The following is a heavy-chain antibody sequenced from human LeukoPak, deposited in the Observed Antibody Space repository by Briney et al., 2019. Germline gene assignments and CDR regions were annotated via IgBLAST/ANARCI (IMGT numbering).Heavy chain of an antibody. D-gene: IGHD5-12*01. CDR1: GFTFSTYY. J-gene: IGHJ4*02. CDR3: ARVGLDRRGYSGYEAFDY. Sequence: GGSLRLSCAPSGFTFSTYYMDWVRQAPGKGLEWVSYISTSRSYIYYADSLKGRFTISRDNAKKSLYLQINSLRAEETAVYYCARVGLDRRGYSGYEAFDYWGEGTLVTVSS. CDR2: ISTSRSYI. V-gene: IGHV3-21*01.